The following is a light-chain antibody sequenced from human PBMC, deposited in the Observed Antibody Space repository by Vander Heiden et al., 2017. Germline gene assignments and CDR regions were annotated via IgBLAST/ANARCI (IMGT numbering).Light chain of an antibody. CDR2: EET. CDR1: SGDVGAYES. J-gene: IGLJ2*01. Sequence: QSALPQPPSASGSPGQSVTISCTGASGDVGAYESVCWYQQPPGKAPNVMIYEETKRPSGVPDRFSGSKSGNTASLTVSGLQDEDEADYYCSSYAGSDTLVFGGGTKLTVL. CDR3: SSYAGSDTLV. V-gene: IGLV2-8*01.